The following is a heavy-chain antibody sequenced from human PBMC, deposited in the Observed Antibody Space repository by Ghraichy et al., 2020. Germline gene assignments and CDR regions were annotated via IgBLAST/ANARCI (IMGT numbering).Heavy chain of an antibody. Sequence: ASVKVSCKASRYTVTSNPSHSVRQSRGQGLEWMGWINAGNVHTTKYSQKFQGRLTITRDISASTAYMELSSLGSEDTAVYYCARDTGQTAAVDYWGQGTLITVSP. CDR2: INAGNVHT. J-gene: IGHJ4*02. V-gene: IGHV1-3*01. D-gene: IGHD6-13*01. CDR1: RYTVTSNP. CDR3: ARDTGQTAAVDY.